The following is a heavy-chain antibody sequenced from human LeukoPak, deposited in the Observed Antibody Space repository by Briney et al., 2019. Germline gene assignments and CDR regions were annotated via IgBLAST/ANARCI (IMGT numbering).Heavy chain of an antibody. D-gene: IGHD4-17*01. CDR3: ARTYYGDYV. Sequence: PGGSLRLSCTASGHTFSSYGMHWARQAPGKGLEWVAVIWYDGTNKYYADSVRGRFTISRDNAKNSLYLEMNSLRAEDTAVYYCARTYYGDYVWGQGTLVTVSS. J-gene: IGHJ4*02. CDR2: IWYDGTNK. V-gene: IGHV3-33*03. CDR1: GHTFSSYG.